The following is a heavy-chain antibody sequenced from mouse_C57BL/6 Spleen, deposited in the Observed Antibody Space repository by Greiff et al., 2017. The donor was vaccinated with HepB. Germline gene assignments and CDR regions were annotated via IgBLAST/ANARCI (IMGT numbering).Heavy chain of an antibody. Sequence: DVQLQESGPGLVKPSQSLSLTCSVTGYSITSGYYWNWIRQFPGNKLEWMGYISYDGSNNYNPSLKNRISITRDTSKNQFFLKLNSVTTEDTATYYCARPYDGFYAMDYWGQGTSVTVSS. J-gene: IGHJ4*01. D-gene: IGHD2-3*01. CDR2: ISYDGSN. CDR1: GYSITSGYY. CDR3: ARPYDGFYAMDY. V-gene: IGHV3-6*01.